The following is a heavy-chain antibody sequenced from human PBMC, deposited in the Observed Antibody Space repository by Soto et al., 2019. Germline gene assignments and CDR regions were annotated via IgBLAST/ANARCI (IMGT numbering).Heavy chain of an antibody. J-gene: IGHJ4*02. CDR3: ARDFVDIVATILAYFDY. Sequence: ASVKVSCKASGYTFTSYGISWVRQAPGQGLEWMGWISAYNGNTNYAQKLQGRVTMTTDTSTSTAYMELRSLRSDDTAVYHCARDFVDIVATILAYFDYWGQGTLVTVSS. CDR1: GYTFTSYG. D-gene: IGHD5-12*01. V-gene: IGHV1-18*04. CDR2: ISAYNGNT.